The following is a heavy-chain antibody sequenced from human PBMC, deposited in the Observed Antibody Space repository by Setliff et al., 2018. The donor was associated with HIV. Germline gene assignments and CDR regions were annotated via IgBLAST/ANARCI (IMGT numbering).Heavy chain of an antibody. Sequence: ASVKVSCKASGYIFTSFGISWVRQATGQGLEWMGWISGSSGKTIYAQKFQGRLIMTTDTSTSTANMELRTLRSDDTALYYCAREERYYDGKGALDYWGQGMLVTVSS. CDR3: AREERYYDGKGALDY. J-gene: IGHJ4*02. V-gene: IGHV1-18*01. CDR2: ISGSSGKT. D-gene: IGHD3-22*01. CDR1: GYIFTSFG.